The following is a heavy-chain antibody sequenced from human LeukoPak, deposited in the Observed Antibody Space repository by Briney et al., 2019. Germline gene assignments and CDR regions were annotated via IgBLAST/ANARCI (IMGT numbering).Heavy chain of an antibody. CDR2: TKPDGSAE. Sequence: GGSLRLSCAASGFTFRNYWMGWVRQAPGKGLEWVANTKPDGSAEYYADAVRGRFTASRDNANNLLYLQMNRLRAEDTAVYYCARDGGLHTNFDYWGQGTLLTVSS. CDR3: ARDGGLHTNFDY. J-gene: IGHJ4*02. V-gene: IGHV3-7*01. D-gene: IGHD2-15*01. CDR1: GFTFRNYW.